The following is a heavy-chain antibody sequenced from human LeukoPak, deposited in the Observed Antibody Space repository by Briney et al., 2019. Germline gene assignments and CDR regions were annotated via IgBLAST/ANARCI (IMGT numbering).Heavy chain of an antibody. D-gene: IGHD6-13*01. CDR3: ASGESSSWYRFVY. CDR2: IIPIFGTA. V-gene: IGHV1-69*05. J-gene: IGHJ4*02. CDR1: GYTFTSYG. Sequence: GASVKVSCKASGYTFTSYGISWVRQAPGQGLEWMGGIIPIFGTANYAQKFQGRVTITTDESTSTAYMELSSLRSEDTAVYYCASGESSSWYRFVYWGQGTLVTASS.